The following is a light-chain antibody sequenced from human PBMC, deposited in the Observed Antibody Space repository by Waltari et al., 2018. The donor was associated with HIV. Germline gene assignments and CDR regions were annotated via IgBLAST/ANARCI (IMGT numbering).Light chain of an antibody. CDR3: AAWDDSLNGYV. Sequence: QSVLTQPPSVSEAPRQRVTISCSGRSSNLGSNAVTWYQQVPGKAPKLLIYYDDLLSSGVSDRFSGSKSGTSASLAIRGLQSEDEADYYCAAWDDSLNGYVFGSGTKVTVL. V-gene: IGLV1-36*01. CDR2: YDD. CDR1: SSNLGSNA. J-gene: IGLJ1*01.